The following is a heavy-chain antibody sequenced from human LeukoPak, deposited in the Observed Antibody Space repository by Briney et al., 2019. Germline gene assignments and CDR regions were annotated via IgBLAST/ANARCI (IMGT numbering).Heavy chain of an antibody. CDR3: ARALKAVAGTGGYFDY. D-gene: IGHD6-19*01. CDR1: GGSFSGYY. Sequence: PSETLSLTCAVYGGSFSGYYWSWIRQPPGKGLEWIGEINHSGSTNYNPSLKSRVTISVDTSKNQFSLKLSSVTAADTAVYYCARALKAVAGTGGYFDYWGQGTLVTVSS. CDR2: INHSGST. V-gene: IGHV4-34*01. J-gene: IGHJ4*02.